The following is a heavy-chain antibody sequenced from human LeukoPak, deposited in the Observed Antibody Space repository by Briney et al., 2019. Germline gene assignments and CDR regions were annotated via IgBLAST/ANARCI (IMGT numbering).Heavy chain of an antibody. V-gene: IGHV1-69*05. D-gene: IGHD5-18*01. CDR2: IIPIFGTA. CDR1: GGTFSSYA. J-gene: IGHJ3*02. Sequence: SVKVSCKASGGTFSSYAISWVRQAPGQGLEWMGRIIPIFGTANYAQKFQGRVTITTDESTSTAYMELSSLRSEDTAVYYCARKGSGYSHGLSDAFDIWGQGTMVTVSS. CDR3: ARKGSGYSHGLSDAFDI.